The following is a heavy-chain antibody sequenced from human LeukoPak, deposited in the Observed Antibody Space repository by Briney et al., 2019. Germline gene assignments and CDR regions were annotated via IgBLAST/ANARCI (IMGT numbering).Heavy chain of an antibody. CDR3: AKVGYGSGSYNLDY. D-gene: IGHD3-10*01. J-gene: IGHJ4*02. V-gene: IGHV3-30*18. Sequence: PGGSLRLSCAASRFTFSSYGMHWVRQAPGKGLEWVAVISYDGSNKYYADSVKGRFTISRDNSKNTLYLQMNSLRAEDTAVYYCAKVGYGSGSYNLDYWGQGTLVTVSS. CDR1: RFTFSSYG. CDR2: ISYDGSNK.